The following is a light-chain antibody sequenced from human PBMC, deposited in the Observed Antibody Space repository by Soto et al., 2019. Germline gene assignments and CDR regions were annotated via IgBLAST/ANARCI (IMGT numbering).Light chain of an antibody. Sequence: QPASVSGSPGQSITISCTGTSSDVGSTFNYVSWYQHHPGKAPRLIMSDVNHRPSGVSDRFSGSKSGNTASLTISGLQAEDEADYFCSAYSTGSTPVLFGGGTKVTVL. CDR3: SAYSTGSTPVL. CDR1: SSDVGSTFNY. CDR2: DVN. V-gene: IGLV2-14*03. J-gene: IGLJ3*02.